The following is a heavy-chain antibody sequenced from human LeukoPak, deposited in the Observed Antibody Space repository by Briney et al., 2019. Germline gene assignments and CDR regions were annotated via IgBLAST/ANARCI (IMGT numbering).Heavy chain of an antibody. Sequence: GASVKVSCKVSGYTLTELSMHWVRQAPGKGLEWMGGFDPEDGETIYAQKFQGRVTITADESTSTAYMELSSLRSEDTAVYYCARVAGRKGQYYFDYWGQGTLVTVSS. V-gene: IGHV1-24*01. CDR2: FDPEDGET. D-gene: IGHD3-10*01. J-gene: IGHJ4*02. CDR1: GYTLTELS. CDR3: ARVAGRKGQYYFDY.